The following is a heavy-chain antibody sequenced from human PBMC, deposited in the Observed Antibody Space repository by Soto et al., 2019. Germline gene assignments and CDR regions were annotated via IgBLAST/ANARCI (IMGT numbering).Heavy chain of an antibody. CDR1: GFTFSSFA. D-gene: IGHD1-26*01. Sequence: GQLFESGGGMVQPGGSLRLSCAASGFTFSSFAMNWVRLPPGRGLEWVAAVTSSASSTPYADSVKGRFTISRDNSKNTLYLQMNSLRADDTAVYYCAKGGAVLLDPFDVWGQGTMVNVSS. J-gene: IGHJ3*01. CDR2: VTSSASST. CDR3: AKGGAVLLDPFDV. V-gene: IGHV3-23*01.